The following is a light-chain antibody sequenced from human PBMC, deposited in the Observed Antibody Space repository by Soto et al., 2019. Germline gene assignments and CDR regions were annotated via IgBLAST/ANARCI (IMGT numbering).Light chain of an antibody. J-gene: IGLJ1*01. CDR2: DNN. Sequence: QSVLTQPPSVSAAPGQKVTISCSGGNSNIGSNSVSWYQQLPGTAPKLLIYDNNKRPSGIPDRFSGSKSGTSATLGITGLQTGDEADYYCGTRDNSLSVYVFGSGTRSPP. CDR3: GTRDNSLSVYV. CDR1: NSNIGSNS. V-gene: IGLV1-51*01.